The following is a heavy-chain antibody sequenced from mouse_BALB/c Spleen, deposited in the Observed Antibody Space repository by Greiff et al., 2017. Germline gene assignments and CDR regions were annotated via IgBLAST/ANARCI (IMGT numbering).Heavy chain of an antibody. J-gene: IGHJ2*01. CDR1: GFTFSSYT. D-gene: IGHD1-1*01. CDR3: ARYGIYYYGSSYFDY. Sequence: EVKLVESGGGLVKPGGSLKLSCAASGFTFSSYTMSWVRQTPEKRLEWVATISSGGGNTYYPDSVKGRFTISRDNAKNNLYLQMSSLRSEDTALYYCARYGIYYYGSSYFDYWGQGTTLTVSS. V-gene: IGHV5-9*03. CDR2: ISSGGGNT.